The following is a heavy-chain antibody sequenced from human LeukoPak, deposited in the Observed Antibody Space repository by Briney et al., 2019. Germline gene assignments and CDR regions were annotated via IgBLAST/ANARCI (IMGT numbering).Heavy chain of an antibody. CDR2: INHSGGT. Sequence: PSETLSLTCAVYGGSFSGYYWSWIRQPPGKGLELIGEINHSGGTNYNPSLKSRVTISVDTSKNQFSLKLSSVTAADTAVYYCARVSYYDFWSGWYQRVWFDPWGQGTLVTVSS. CDR3: ARVSYYDFWSGWYQRVWFDP. D-gene: IGHD3-3*01. CDR1: GGSFSGYY. V-gene: IGHV4-34*01. J-gene: IGHJ5*02.